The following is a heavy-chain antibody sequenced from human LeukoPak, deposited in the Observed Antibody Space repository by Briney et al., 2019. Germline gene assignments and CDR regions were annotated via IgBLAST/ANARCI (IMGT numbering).Heavy chain of an antibody. J-gene: IGHJ4*02. D-gene: IGHD3-10*01. CDR2: INSDGSST. Sequence: PGGSLRLSCAASGFTFSSYWMHWVRQAPGKGLVWVSRINSDGSSTRYADSVKGRFTISRDNAKNTLYLQMNSLRAEDTAVYYCARDVNPSYYYGSGSLDYWGQGTLVTVSS. CDR1: GFTFSSYW. CDR3: ARDVNPSYYYGSGSLDY. V-gene: IGHV3-74*01.